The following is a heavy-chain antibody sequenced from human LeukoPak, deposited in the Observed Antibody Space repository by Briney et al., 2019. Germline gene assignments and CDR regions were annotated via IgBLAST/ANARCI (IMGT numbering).Heavy chain of an antibody. V-gene: IGHV3-23*01. Sequence: QPGGSLRLSCAASGFTFSSYAMSWVRQAPGKGLEWVSAISGSGGSTYYADSVKGRFTISRDNSKNTLYLQMNSLRAEDTAVYYCAKGNGGYSYGLVWFDPWGQGTLVTVSS. D-gene: IGHD5-18*01. CDR1: GFTFSSYA. CDR3: AKGNGGYSYGLVWFDP. CDR2: ISGSGGST. J-gene: IGHJ5*02.